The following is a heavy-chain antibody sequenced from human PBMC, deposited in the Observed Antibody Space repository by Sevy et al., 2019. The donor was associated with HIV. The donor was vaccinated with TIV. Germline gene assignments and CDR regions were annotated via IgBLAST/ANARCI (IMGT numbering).Heavy chain of an antibody. CDR2: IYYNGHI. J-gene: IGHJ4*02. Sequence: SETLSLTCTVSGGSIASLYWNWIRQPPGKGLEWIANIYYNGHINYNPSLKSRVTLSLDTSKNQFSLRLSSVTTADTAMYYCAGENAWGRGYSWGQGALVTVSS. CDR1: GGSIASLY. V-gene: IGHV4-59*08. CDR3: AGENAWGRGYS. D-gene: IGHD1-26*01.